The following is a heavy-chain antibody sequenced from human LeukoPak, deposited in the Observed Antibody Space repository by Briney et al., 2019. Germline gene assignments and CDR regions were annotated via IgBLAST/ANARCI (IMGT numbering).Heavy chain of an antibody. V-gene: IGHV3-21*01. Sequence: PGGSLRLSCAASGFTFSSYGMNWVRQAPGKGLEWVSSISSSSSYIYYADSVKGRFTISRDNAKNSLYLQMNSLRAEDTAVYYCARGTQYSSSFDYWGQGTLVTVSS. J-gene: IGHJ4*02. CDR1: GFTFSSYG. D-gene: IGHD6-13*01. CDR2: ISSSSSYI. CDR3: ARGTQYSSSFDY.